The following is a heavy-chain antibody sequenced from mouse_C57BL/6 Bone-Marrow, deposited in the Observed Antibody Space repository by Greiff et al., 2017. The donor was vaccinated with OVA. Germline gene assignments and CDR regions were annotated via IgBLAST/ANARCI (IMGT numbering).Heavy chain of an antibody. V-gene: IGHV1-15*01. CDR3: TRSPFYYGSRGY. CDR1: GYTFTDYE. J-gene: IGHJ2*01. D-gene: IGHD1-1*01. Sequence: VQLQESGAELVRPGASVTLSCKASGYTFTDYEMHWVKQTPVHGLEWIGAIDPETGGTAYNQKFKGKAILTADKSSSTAYMELRSLTSEDSAVYYCTRSPFYYGSRGYWGQGTTLTVSS. CDR2: IDPETGGT.